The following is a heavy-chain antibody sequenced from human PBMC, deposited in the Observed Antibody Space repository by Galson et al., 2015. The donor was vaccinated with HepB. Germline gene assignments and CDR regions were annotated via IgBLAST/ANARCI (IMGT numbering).Heavy chain of an antibody. CDR3: ATQVVVAANNYNWFDP. Sequence: SVKVSCKVSGYTLTELSMHWVRQAPGKGLEWMGGFDPEDGETIYAQKFQGRVTMTEDTSTDTAYVELSSLRSEDTAVYYCATQVVVAANNYNWFDPWGQGTLVTVSS. CDR1: GYTLTELS. D-gene: IGHD2-15*01. CDR2: FDPEDGET. J-gene: IGHJ5*02. V-gene: IGHV1-24*01.